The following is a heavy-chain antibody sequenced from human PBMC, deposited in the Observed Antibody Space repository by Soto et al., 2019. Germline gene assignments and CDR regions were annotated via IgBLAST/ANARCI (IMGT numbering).Heavy chain of an antibody. CDR3: ARDPVVGSTRDNWFDP. CDR1: GFTFSSYS. J-gene: IGHJ5*02. D-gene: IGHD1-26*01. CDR2: ISSSSSYI. V-gene: IGHV3-21*01. Sequence: GGSLRLSCAASGFTFSSYSMNWVRQAPGKGLEWVSSISSSSSYIYYADSVKGRFTISRDNAKNSLYLQMNSLRAEDTAVYYCARDPVVGSTRDNWFDPWGQGTLVTVSS.